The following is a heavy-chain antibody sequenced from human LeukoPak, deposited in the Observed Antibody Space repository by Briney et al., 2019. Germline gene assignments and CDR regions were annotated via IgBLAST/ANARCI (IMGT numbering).Heavy chain of an antibody. V-gene: IGHV1-69*13. CDR3: ARPDEDRGYSYGYNY. D-gene: IGHD5-18*01. CDR1: GGTFISYA. CDR2: IIPIFGTA. Sequence: ASVKVSCKASGGTFISYAISWVRQAPGQGLEWMGGIIPIFGTANYAQKSQGRVTITADESTSTAYMELSSLRSEDTAVYYCARPDEDRGYSYGYNYWGQGTLVTVSS. J-gene: IGHJ4*02.